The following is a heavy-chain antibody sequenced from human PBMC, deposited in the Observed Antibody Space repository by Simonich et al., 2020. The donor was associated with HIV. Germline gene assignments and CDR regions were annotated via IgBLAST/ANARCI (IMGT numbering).Heavy chain of an antibody. Sequence: QVQLVESGGGVVQPGRSLRVSCAASGFTFSDYAMHWVRQAPGKELKWVEIISDNANNKYYADSVKGRFTISRDNSKNTLYLQMNSLRAEDTAVYYCARDGLSMTGGLDYWGQGILVTVSS. J-gene: IGHJ4*02. V-gene: IGHV3-30*04. CDR2: ISDNANNK. CDR1: GFTFSDYA. D-gene: IGHD3-9*01. CDR3: ARDGLSMTGGLDY.